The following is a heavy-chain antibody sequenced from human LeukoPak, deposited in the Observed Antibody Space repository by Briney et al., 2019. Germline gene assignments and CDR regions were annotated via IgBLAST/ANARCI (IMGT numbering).Heavy chain of an antibody. CDR2: IYYSGNT. CDR1: GGSITSYY. Sequence: AETLSLTCTVSGGSITSYYWSWIRQPPGKGLEWIGYIYYSGNTNYNPSLKSRVTISVDTSKNQFSLKLTSVTAADTAVYYCARYGDYFDYWGQGTLGTVSS. CDR3: ARYGDYFDY. D-gene: IGHD4-17*01. V-gene: IGHV4-59*08. J-gene: IGHJ4*02.